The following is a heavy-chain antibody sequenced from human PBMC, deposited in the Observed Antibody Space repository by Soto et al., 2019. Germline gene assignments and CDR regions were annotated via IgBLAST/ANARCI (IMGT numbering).Heavy chain of an antibody. CDR2: IIPIFDTS. CDR3: APVSFDFWGRYTDLDY. J-gene: IGHJ4*02. D-gene: IGHD3-3*01. Sequence: SVKVSCKASGGTFSNYAINWVRQAPGQGLEWMGGIIPIFDTSNYAQKFQGRVTISADESTSTAYMDLNGLRAEDTALYYCAPVSFDFWGRYTDLDYWGQGTLVTVSS. CDR1: GGTFSNYA. V-gene: IGHV1-69*13.